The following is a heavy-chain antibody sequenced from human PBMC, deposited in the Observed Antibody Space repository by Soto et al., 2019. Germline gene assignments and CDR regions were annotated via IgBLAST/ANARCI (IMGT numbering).Heavy chain of an antibody. V-gene: IGHV4-30-4*01. Sequence: SETLSLTCTVSGGSISSGDYYWSWIRQAPGRGLEWIGYIYFSDITSYNPSLKSRVTISVDTSKNQFSLKLSSVTAADTAVYYCARASSTRGYSYGYWFDPWGQGTLVTVSS. CDR3: ARASSTRGYSYGYWFDP. D-gene: IGHD5-18*01. CDR1: GGSISSGDYY. CDR2: IYFSDIT. J-gene: IGHJ5*02.